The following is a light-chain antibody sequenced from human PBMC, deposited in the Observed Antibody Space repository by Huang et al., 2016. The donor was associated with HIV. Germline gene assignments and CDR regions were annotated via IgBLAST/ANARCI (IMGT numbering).Light chain of an antibody. CDR2: GAS. J-gene: IGKJ4*01. CDR1: QTVIRN. CDR3: HQYNRWPPLT. V-gene: IGKV3-15*01. Sequence: VMTQSPATLSVSPGERVTLSCRASQTVIRNLAWYQQRPGQTPRLLVYGASVRAAGVPDRFSGSGSGTDFTLTITSLQSEDFAIYYCHQYNRWPPLTFGGGTKVETK.